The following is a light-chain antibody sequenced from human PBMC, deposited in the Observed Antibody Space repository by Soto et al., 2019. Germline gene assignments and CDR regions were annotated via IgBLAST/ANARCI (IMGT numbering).Light chain of an antibody. J-gene: IGKJ1*01. V-gene: IGKV3-15*01. Sequence: IVMTQSPATLSVSPCEIATLSCRASQSVSSDLAWYHQKPGQAPRLLIYGASTRATGIPARFSGSGSGTDFTLTITRLEPEDFAVYYCHQYGSAPWTFGQGTKVDIK. CDR1: QSVSSD. CDR2: GAS. CDR3: HQYGSAPWT.